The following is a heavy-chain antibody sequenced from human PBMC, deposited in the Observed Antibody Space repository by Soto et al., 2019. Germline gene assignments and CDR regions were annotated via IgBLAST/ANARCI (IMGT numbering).Heavy chain of an antibody. CDR1: GYTFSSYG. J-gene: IGHJ6*02. V-gene: IGHV1-18*01. CDR3: ARQAATISLVDGMAV. CDR2: ISAYNGNT. Sequence: QVQLVQSGAEVKKPGASVKVSCKASGYTFSSYGISWVRQAPGQGLEWMGWISAYNGNTSYAQKLQGRVTMTTDTSRSTAYMELRSLSSEDTAVYYCARQAATISLVDGMAVWGQGTTVTVSS. D-gene: IGHD3-9*01.